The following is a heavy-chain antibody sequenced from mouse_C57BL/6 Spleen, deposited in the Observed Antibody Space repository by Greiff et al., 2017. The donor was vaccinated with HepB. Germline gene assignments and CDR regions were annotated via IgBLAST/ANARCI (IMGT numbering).Heavy chain of an antibody. J-gene: IGHJ4*01. CDR3: ARSDYWNGFAMDY. Sequence: VQLQQSGPELVKPGASVKISCKASGYAFSSSWMNWVKQRPGKGLEWIGRIYPGDGDNNYNGKFKGKATLTADKSSSTAYMQLSSLTSEDSEVYFCARSDYWNGFAMDYWGQGTSVTVSS. CDR2: IYPGDGDN. CDR1: GYAFSSSW. D-gene: IGHD1-1*02. V-gene: IGHV1-82*01.